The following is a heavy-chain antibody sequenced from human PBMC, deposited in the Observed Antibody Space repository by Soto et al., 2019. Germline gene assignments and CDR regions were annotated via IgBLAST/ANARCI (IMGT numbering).Heavy chain of an antibody. Sequence: VQLVESGGGVVQPGRSLRLSCAASGFTFSSYGMHWVRQAPGKGLGWVAVIWYDGSNKYYADSVKGRFTISRDNSKNTLYLQMNSLRAEDTAVYYCARDTARDKVRIYYGMDVWGQGTTVTVSS. CDR2: IWYDGSNK. CDR1: GFTFSSYG. J-gene: IGHJ6*02. V-gene: IGHV3-33*01. D-gene: IGHD3-10*01. CDR3: ARDTARDKVRIYYGMDV.